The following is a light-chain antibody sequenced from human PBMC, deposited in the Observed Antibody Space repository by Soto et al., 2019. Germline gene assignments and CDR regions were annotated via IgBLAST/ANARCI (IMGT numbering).Light chain of an antibody. CDR3: QHYGSSPPFT. CDR1: QSISNN. Sequence: EIVFTQSPGTLSLSPGERAILSCRASQSISNNLAWYRQKPGQAPKILIYGASTRATGIPDRFSGSGSGTDFTLTISRLEPEDFEVYYCQHYGSSPPFTFGPGTKVDIK. J-gene: IGKJ3*01. CDR2: GAS. V-gene: IGKV3-20*01.